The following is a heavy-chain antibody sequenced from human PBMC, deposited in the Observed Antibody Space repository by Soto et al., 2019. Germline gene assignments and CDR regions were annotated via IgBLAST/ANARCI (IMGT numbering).Heavy chain of an antibody. V-gene: IGHV7-4-1*02. D-gene: IGHD6-19*01. J-gene: IGHJ3*02. CDR2: INTNTGNP. CDR1: GYTFTSYA. Sequence: ASVKVSCKASGYTFTSYAMNWVRQAPGQGLEWMGWINTNTGNPTYAQGFTGRFVFSLDTSVSTAYLQISSLKAEDTAVYYCARQVAVAAYDAFDIWGQGTMVTVSS. CDR3: ARQVAVAAYDAFDI.